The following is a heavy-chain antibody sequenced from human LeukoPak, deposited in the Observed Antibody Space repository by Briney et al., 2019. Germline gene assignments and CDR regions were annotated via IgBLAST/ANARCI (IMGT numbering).Heavy chain of an antibody. Sequence: GGALRLSCAASWFTFSSYGMHWVRQAPGEGLEWVAVILYDGSNKYYADSVKGRFTISRDNAKNSLYLQINSLRDEDTAVYYCARVRGDYYLDYWGQGTLVTVSS. V-gene: IGHV3-30*03. D-gene: IGHD3-16*01. CDR2: ILYDGSNK. J-gene: IGHJ4*02. CDR1: WFTFSSYG. CDR3: ARVRGDYYLDY.